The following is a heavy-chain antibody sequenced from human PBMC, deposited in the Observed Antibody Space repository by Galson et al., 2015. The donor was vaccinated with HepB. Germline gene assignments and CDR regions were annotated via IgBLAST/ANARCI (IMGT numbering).Heavy chain of an antibody. V-gene: IGHV1-69*04. J-gene: IGHJ5*02. CDR2: IIPILGIA. Sequence: SVKVSCKASGGTFSSYTISWVRQAPGQGLEWMGRIIPILGIANYAQKFQGRVTITADKSTSTAYMELSSLRSEDTAVYYCAREYSSSWYAGWFDPWGQGTLVTVSS. CDR1: GGTFSSYT. CDR3: AREYSSSWYAGWFDP. D-gene: IGHD6-13*01.